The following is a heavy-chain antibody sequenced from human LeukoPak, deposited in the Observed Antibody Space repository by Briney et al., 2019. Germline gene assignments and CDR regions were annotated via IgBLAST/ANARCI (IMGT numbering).Heavy chain of an antibody. J-gene: IGHJ6*02. CDR3: TRDHGLDV. V-gene: IGHV3-74*01. CDR2: INSDGSAT. CDR1: GFTFSSYW. Sequence: GGSLRLSCAASGFTFSSYWMSWVRQAPGKGLMWVSQINSDGSATSCADPVKGRCTISRDNAKNMLYWEMNSLRVEDTAVYFCTRDHGLDVWGQGTTVTVSS.